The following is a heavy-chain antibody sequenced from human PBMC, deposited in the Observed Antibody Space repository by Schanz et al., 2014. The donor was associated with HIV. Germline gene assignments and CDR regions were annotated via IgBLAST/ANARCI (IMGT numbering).Heavy chain of an antibody. D-gene: IGHD3-10*01. Sequence: VQLEESGGRPVKPGESLRLSCAASGFTFSYYSMNWVRQPPGKGLEWVSSISSNKEYIYYAGSLKGRFTISRDNAKNLLYLQMNNVSAEDTAVYYCAKGVGSSVPKHYYGMDVWGPGTTVTVSS. J-gene: IGHJ6*02. CDR1: GFTFSYYS. CDR2: ISSNKEYI. V-gene: IGHV3-21*04. CDR3: AKGVGSSVPKHYYGMDV.